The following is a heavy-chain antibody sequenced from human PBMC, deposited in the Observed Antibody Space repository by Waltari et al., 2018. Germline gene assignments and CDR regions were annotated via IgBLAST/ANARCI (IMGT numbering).Heavy chain of an antibody. J-gene: IGHJ6*02. CDR3: AKDLVLRWSIDVSGMDV. Sequence: QVQLVESGGGVVQPGGSLRLSCAASGFTFSSYGMHGVRQAPGKGLEWVAFIRYDGSNKYYAYSVKGRFTISRDNSKNTLYLQINSLRAEDTAVYYCAKDLVLRWSIDVSGMDVWGQGTTVTVSS. CDR2: IRYDGSNK. D-gene: IGHD2-15*01. V-gene: IGHV3-30*02. CDR1: GFTFSSYG.